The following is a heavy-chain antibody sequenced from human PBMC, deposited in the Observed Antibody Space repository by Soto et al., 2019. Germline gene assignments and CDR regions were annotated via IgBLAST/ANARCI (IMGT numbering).Heavy chain of an antibody. CDR3: ARYVATSPAGWFEP. Sequence: GSMLENPTQTLTLTYTFSGGGRSNNKENVGWFRQSPGKALEWLVLIYWDDDNRYNPTLRTRLSTTKDTSKNQVVLTLTNMDPVDTATYYCARYVATSPAGWFEPWGQGIPVTVSS. J-gene: IGHJ5*02. D-gene: IGHD3-10*02. V-gene: IGHV2-5*02. CDR2: IYWDDDN. CDR1: GGGRSNNKEN.